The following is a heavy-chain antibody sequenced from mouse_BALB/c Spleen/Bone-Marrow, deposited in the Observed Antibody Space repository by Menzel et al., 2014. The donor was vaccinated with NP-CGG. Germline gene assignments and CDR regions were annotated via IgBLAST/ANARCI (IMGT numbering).Heavy chain of an antibody. CDR2: IHPDSSTI. V-gene: IGHV4-1*02. D-gene: IGHD1-2*01. J-gene: IGHJ1*01. CDR3: ARPGYYGYQDV. CDR1: AVDFSIYL. Sequence: PAAAVDFSIYLMTWVRQAPGKGLEWIGEIHPDSSTINYTPSLKEKFIISRDNAKNTLYLQMSKVRSEDTALYYCARPGYYGYQDVWGAGTTVTVSS.